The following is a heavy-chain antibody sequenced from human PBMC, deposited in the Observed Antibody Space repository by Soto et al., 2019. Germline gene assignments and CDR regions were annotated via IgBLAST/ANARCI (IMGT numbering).Heavy chain of an antibody. J-gene: IGHJ5*02. V-gene: IGHV1-69*01. CDR2: IITIFGTA. CDR1: GGTFSSYA. D-gene: IGHD3-3*01. CDR3: ASVYDFWRGGGWFDP. Sequence: QVQLVQSGAEVKKPGSSVKVSCKASGGTFSSYAISWVRQAPGQGLEWMGGIITIFGTANYAQKFQGRVTITADESKSTAYMELSSLRSEDTAVYYCASVYDFWRGGGWFDPWGQGTLVTVSS.